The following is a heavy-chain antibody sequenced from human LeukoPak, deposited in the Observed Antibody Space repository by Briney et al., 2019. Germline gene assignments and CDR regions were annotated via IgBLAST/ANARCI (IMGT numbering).Heavy chain of an antibody. CDR2: VYPDDSDT. CDR1: GYIFTTYW. V-gene: IGHV5-51*01. Sequence: GESLRISCKASGYIFTTYWIAWVRQMPGKGLEYMGIVYPDDSDTRYSPSFQGQVTISADKSISTAYLQWSSLKASDTAMYYCAGHEALRRSSDYWGQGTLVTVSS. J-gene: IGHJ4*02. CDR3: AGHEALRRSSDY.